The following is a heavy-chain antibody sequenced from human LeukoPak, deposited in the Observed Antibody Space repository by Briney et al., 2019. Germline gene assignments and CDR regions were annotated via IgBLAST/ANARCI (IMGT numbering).Heavy chain of an antibody. CDR3: ARVVRGAVTSNCFDP. Sequence: SETLSLTCTVSGGSINDYYWTWIRQAPGEGLEWIGYISNSGTNDYNPSLKSRVTMSVDTSNNEFSLRLTSVTAADTAMYYCARVVRGAVTSNCFDPWGQGTLVTVGS. D-gene: IGHD4-17*01. CDR1: GGSINDYY. J-gene: IGHJ5*02. CDR2: ISNSGTN. V-gene: IGHV4-59*01.